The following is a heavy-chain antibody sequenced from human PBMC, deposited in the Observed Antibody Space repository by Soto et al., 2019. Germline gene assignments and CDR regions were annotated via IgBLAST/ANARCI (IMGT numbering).Heavy chain of an antibody. D-gene: IGHD6-19*01. CDR1: GYTFTSYD. CDR2: MNPNSGNT. Sequence: GASVKVSCKASGYTFTSYDINWVRQATGQGLEWMGWMNPNSGNTGYAQKFQGRVTMTRNTSISTAYMELSSLRSEDTAVYYCARSQSSGWYPRYYYGMDVWGQGTTVTVSS. CDR3: ARSQSSGWYPRYYYGMDV. V-gene: IGHV1-8*01. J-gene: IGHJ6*02.